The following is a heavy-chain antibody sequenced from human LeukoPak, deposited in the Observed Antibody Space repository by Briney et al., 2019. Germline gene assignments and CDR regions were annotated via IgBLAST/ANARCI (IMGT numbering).Heavy chain of an antibody. J-gene: IGHJ3*02. CDR2: IYSSGTS. D-gene: IGHD3-22*01. V-gene: IGHV4-4*07. CDR3: ARDRVGGYYDDAFDI. Sequence: PSQTLSLTCTVAGASISIYHWSWIRQPAGKGLEWIGRIYSSGTSNYSPSLKSRVPISVDQSKNHFSLKLSSVTAADTAMYYCARDRVGGYYDDAFDIWGQGTMVTVSS. CDR1: GASISIYH.